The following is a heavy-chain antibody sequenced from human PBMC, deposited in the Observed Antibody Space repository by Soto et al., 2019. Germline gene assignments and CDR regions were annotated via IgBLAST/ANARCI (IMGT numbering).Heavy chain of an antibody. CDR3: ARVFDTYYFDS. V-gene: IGHV3-64*01. CDR2: ISSNGGST. D-gene: IGHD3-9*01. J-gene: IGHJ4*02. CDR1: GFTFSYYA. Sequence: GGSLRLSCAASGFTFSYYAMHWVRQAPGKGLEYVSAISSNGGSTYYANSVKGRFTISRDNSKNTLYLQMNSLRAEDTAVYYCARVFDTYYFDSWGQGNMVTVSS.